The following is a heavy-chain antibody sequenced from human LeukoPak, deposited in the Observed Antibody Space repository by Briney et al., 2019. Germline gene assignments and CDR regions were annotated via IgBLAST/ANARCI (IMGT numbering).Heavy chain of an antibody. V-gene: IGHV1-8*01. Sequence: ASVKVSCKASGYTFTSYDINWVRQAAGQGLEWMGWMNPNSGNKGCAQKFQGRVTMTRSTSISTACMELSSLTSEDTAVYYCARGGSGWDLEHDYWGQGTLVTVSS. J-gene: IGHJ4*02. D-gene: IGHD6-19*01. CDR2: MNPNSGNK. CDR1: GYTFTSYD. CDR3: ARGGSGWDLEHDY.